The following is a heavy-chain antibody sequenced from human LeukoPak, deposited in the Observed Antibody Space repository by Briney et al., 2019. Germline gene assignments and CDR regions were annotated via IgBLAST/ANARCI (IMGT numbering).Heavy chain of an antibody. CDR3: AREPYYYDSSQNYFDY. V-gene: IGHV1-69*04. D-gene: IGHD3-22*01. CDR1: GGTFSSYA. CDR2: IIPILGIA. Sequence: SVKVSCKASGGTFSSYAISWVRQAPGQGLEWMGRIIPILGIANYAQKFQGRVTITADKSTSTAYMELSSLRSEDTAVYYCAREPYYYDSSQNYFDYWGQGTLVAVSS. J-gene: IGHJ4*02.